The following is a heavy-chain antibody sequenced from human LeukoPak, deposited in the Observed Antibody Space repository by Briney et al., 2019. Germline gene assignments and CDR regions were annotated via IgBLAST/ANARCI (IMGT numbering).Heavy chain of an antibody. Sequence: SETLSLTCTVSGGSISSSIYYWGWIRQPPGKGLEWIGSIYYSGSTYYNPSLKSRVTISVDTSKNQFSLKLSSVTAADTAVYYCARATVTATFDYWGQGTLVTVSS. CDR3: ARATVTATFDY. CDR2: IYYSGST. CDR1: GGSISSSIYY. V-gene: IGHV4-39*01. D-gene: IGHD2-21*02. J-gene: IGHJ4*02.